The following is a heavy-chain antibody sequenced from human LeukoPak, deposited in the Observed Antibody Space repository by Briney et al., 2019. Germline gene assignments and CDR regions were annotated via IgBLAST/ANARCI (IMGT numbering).Heavy chain of an antibody. J-gene: IGHJ4*02. CDR1: GASISSSYW. Sequence: SETLSLTCAVSGASISSSYWWGWVRPPPGKGLEWIGEIYHSGSTNYTPSLRSRVTMSVDRSKNQFSLNLSSVTAADTAVYYCARSYSSTWTLNYWGQGTLVTVSS. CDR3: ARSYSSTWTLNY. D-gene: IGHD6-13*01. CDR2: IYHSGST. V-gene: IGHV4-4*02.